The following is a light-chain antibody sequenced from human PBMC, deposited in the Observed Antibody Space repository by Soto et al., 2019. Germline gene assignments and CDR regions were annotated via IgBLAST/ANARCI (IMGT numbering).Light chain of an antibody. CDR3: QQYNNWPPWT. V-gene: IGKV3D-15*01. CDR2: GAS. CDR1: QSVRSN. Sequence: EIGLPQSPATLSVSPGEKATLSCRASQSVRSNLAWYQQKPGQAPRLLIYGASTRATGIPARFSGSGSGTEFTLTISSLQSEDFAVYYCQQYNNWPPWTFGQGTKVEIK. J-gene: IGKJ1*01.